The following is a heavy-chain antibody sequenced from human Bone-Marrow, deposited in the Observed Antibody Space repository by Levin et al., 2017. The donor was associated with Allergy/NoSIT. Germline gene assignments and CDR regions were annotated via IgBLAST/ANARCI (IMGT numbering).Heavy chain of an antibody. D-gene: IGHD3-3*01. V-gene: IGHV3-30*03. CDR3: ATADDFHAFDI. Sequence: GGSLRLSCAASGFTVSPYDMHWVRQAPGKGLEWVAFISYDGTRKSYGDPVTGRFTLSRDNSKNTMYLQMNSLGNDDTAVYYCATADDFHAFDIWGQGTLVRVSS. J-gene: IGHJ3*02. CDR2: ISYDGTRK. CDR1: GFTVSPYD.